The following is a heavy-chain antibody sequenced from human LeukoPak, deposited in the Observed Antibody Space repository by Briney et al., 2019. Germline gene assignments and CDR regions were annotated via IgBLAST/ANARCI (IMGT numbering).Heavy chain of an antibody. V-gene: IGHV3-21*01. CDR1: GFTFSSYS. Sequence: GGSLRLSCATSGFTFSSYSMNWVRQAPGKGLEWVSSISSSSSYIYYADSVKGRFTISRDNAKNSLYLQMNSLRAEDTAVYSCARSGYYGYNTDYWGQGTLVTVSS. D-gene: IGHD3-16*01. CDR2: ISSSSSYI. J-gene: IGHJ4*02. CDR3: ARSGYYGYNTDY.